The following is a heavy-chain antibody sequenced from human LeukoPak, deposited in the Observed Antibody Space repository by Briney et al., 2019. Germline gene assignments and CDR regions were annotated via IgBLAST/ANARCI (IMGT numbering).Heavy chain of an antibody. V-gene: IGHV4-4*07. J-gene: IGHJ1*01. D-gene: IGHD4-11*01. CDR3: ARDDGYSNYGYFQH. CDR2: IYTSGST. CDR1: GGSISSYY. Sequence: PSETLSLTCTVSGGSISSYYWSWIRQPAGKGLEWIGRIYTSGSTNYNPSLKSRVTMSVDTSKNQFSLKLSFVTAADTAVYYCARDDGYSNYGYFQHWGQGALVTVSS.